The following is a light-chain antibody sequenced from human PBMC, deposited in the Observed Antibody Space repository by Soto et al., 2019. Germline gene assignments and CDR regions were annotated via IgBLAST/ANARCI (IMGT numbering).Light chain of an antibody. CDR1: SSNIGSNT. Sequence: QSVLTQPPSASGTPGQRVTISCSGGSSNIGSNTVNWYQHLPGTAPKLLIYSNNQRPSGVPDRFSGSMSGTSASLAISGLQSEDEADYYCAAWDDSLNGPGFGGGTKLTVL. V-gene: IGLV1-44*01. CDR2: SNN. J-gene: IGLJ2*01. CDR3: AAWDDSLNGPG.